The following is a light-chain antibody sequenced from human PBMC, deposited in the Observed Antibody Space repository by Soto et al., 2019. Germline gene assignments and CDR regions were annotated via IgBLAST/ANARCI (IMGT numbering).Light chain of an antibody. CDR1: QNISVW. Sequence: DIQMTQSPSTLSASVGDGVTITCRASQNISVWLAWYQQRPGKAPKFLIYDASSLETGVPSRCSGSGSGTEFTLTIRSLQPDDFAPYYCQQYDSSSPTFGQGPKLEIK. J-gene: IGKJ2*01. CDR2: DAS. CDR3: QQYDSSSPT. V-gene: IGKV1-5*01.